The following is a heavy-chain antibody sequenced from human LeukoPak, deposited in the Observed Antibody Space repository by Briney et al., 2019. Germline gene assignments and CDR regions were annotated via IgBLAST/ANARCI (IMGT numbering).Heavy chain of an antibody. CDR3: AKEGRMGDTIYFYHYYGMDV. D-gene: IGHD1-26*01. Sequence: PGGSLRLSCAASGFTFSTYAMNWVRQAPGKGLEWVSIISGTGDSAYYADSVKGRFTISRDNSKNTFFLQMNSLRAEDTAVYYCAKEGRMGDTIYFYHYYGMDVWGQGTTVTVS. CDR1: GFTFSTYA. J-gene: IGHJ6*02. V-gene: IGHV3-23*01. CDR2: ISGTGDSA.